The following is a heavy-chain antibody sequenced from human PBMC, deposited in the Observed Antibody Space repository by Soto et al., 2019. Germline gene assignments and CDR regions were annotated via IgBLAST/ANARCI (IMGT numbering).Heavy chain of an antibody. CDR1: GCTFSGAC. Sequence: GGTLRLSWAASGCTFSGACMSCVRHAPGKGLERVGRIKSKTDGGTTDYAAPVKGRFTISRDDSKNTLYLQMNSLKTEDTAVYYCTTLPHIVVVVAATDTTVDYWGQGTLVTVSS. J-gene: IGHJ4*02. D-gene: IGHD2-15*01. CDR3: TTLPHIVVVVAATDTTVDY. V-gene: IGHV3-15*01. CDR2: IKSKTDGGTT.